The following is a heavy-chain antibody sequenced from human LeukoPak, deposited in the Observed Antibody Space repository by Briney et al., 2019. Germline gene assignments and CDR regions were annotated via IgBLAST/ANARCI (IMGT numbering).Heavy chain of an antibody. CDR2: IKQDGSEK. Sequence: GGSLRLSCAASAFTFSTYYMTWVRQAPGKGLEWVANIKQDGSEKYYVDSVKGRFTISRDNAKNSLYLQMNSLRAEDTAVYYCAREGWGVTGYFGYWGQGTLVTVSS. D-gene: IGHD3-10*01. V-gene: IGHV3-7*01. CDR1: AFTFSTYY. J-gene: IGHJ4*02. CDR3: AREGWGVTGYFGY.